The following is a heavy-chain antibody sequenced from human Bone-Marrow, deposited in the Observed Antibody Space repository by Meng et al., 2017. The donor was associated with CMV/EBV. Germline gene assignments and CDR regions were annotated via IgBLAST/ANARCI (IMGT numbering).Heavy chain of an antibody. CDR2: ISGSGGST. Sequence: GESLKISCAASGFTFSSYAMSWVRQAPGKGLEWVSGISGSGGSTYYADSVKGRFTISRDNSKNTIYLLMNSLRAEDTAIYYCASFDYGGNEDVLDIWGQGTMVTVSS. J-gene: IGHJ3*02. CDR1: GFTFSSYA. D-gene: IGHD4-23*01. V-gene: IGHV3-23*01. CDR3: ASFDYGGNEDVLDI.